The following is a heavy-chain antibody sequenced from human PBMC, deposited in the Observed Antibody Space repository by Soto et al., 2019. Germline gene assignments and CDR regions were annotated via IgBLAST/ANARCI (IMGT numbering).Heavy chain of an antibody. V-gene: IGHV3-30*18. Sequence: HPGGSLRLSCAASGFTFSSYGMHWVRQAPGKGLEWVAVISYDGSNKYYADSVKGRFTISRDNSKNTLYLQMNSLRAEDTAVYYCAKDPPYYYDSSGPPLFDYWGQGTLVTVSS. D-gene: IGHD3-22*01. J-gene: IGHJ4*02. CDR3: AKDPPYYYDSSGPPLFDY. CDR2: ISYDGSNK. CDR1: GFTFSSYG.